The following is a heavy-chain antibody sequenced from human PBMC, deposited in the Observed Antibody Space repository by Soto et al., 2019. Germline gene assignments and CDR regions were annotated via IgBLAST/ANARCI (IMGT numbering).Heavy chain of an antibody. CDR2: ISAYNGAT. V-gene: IGHV1-18*01. Sequence: ASVKVSCKASGFTFTSYAITWVRQAPGQGLEWMGWISAYNGATNYAQNLQGRVTMTTDTSTSTAYMELGSLTSDDTAVYYCARDFTGWPPDGVDSWGQGTPVTVS. CDR1: GFTFTSYA. CDR3: ARDFTGWPPDGVDS. D-gene: IGHD3-16*01. J-gene: IGHJ4*02.